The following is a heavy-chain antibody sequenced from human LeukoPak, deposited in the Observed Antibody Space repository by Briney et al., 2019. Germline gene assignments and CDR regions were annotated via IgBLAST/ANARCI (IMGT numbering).Heavy chain of an antibody. Sequence: GGSLRLSCAASGFSFSGYWMQWVRQAPGKGLVWVSRINSDGSSTSHADAVKGRFTISRDNAKNTLYLQMNSLRAEDTAVYYCGRDAPDYWGRGTLVIVSS. CDR3: GRDAPDY. CDR2: INSDGSST. V-gene: IGHV3-74*01. CDR1: GFSFSGYW. J-gene: IGHJ4*02.